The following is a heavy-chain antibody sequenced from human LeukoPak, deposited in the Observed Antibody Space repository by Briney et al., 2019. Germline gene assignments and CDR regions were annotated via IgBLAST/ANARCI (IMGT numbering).Heavy chain of an antibody. Sequence: SETLTLTCAVYGGSFSGYYWSWIRQPPGKGLEWIGEINHSGSTNYNPSLKSRVTISVDTSKNQFSLKLSSVTAADTALYYCARQDIAVRRKNFDYWGQGTLVTVSS. D-gene: IGHD6-6*01. CDR2: INHSGST. CDR3: ARQDIAVRRKNFDY. V-gene: IGHV4-34*01. J-gene: IGHJ4*02. CDR1: GGSFSGYY.